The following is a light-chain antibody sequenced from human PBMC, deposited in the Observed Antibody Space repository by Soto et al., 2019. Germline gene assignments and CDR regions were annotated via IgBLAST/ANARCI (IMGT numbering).Light chain of an antibody. CDR2: GAS. CDR1: QSVVSTY. CDR3: QQYGSSPIT. V-gene: IGKV3-20*01. J-gene: IGKJ5*01. Sequence: EIVLTQSPGTLSLSPGDGATLSCRASQSVVSTYLAWYQQKPGQAPRLLIYGASSRATGIPDRFSGSGSGTDFTLTISGLEPEDFAMYYCQQYGSSPITFGQGTRLEIE.